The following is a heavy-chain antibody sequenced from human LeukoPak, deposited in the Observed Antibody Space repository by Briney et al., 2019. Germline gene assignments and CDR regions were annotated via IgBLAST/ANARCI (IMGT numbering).Heavy chain of an antibody. CDR1: GFTFSSYA. Sequence: HPGGSLRLSCAASGFTFSSYAMHWVRQAPGKGLEWVAVISYDGSNKYYADSVKGRFTISRDNSKNTLYLQMNSLRAEDTAVYYCAREAIPYGGNSAVLDYWGQGTLVTVSS. D-gene: IGHD4-23*01. CDR2: ISYDGSNK. J-gene: IGHJ4*02. V-gene: IGHV3-30-3*01. CDR3: AREAIPYGGNSAVLDY.